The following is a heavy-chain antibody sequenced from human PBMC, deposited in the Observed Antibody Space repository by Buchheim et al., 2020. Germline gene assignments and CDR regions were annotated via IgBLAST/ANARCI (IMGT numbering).Heavy chain of an antibody. CDR1: GGTFSSYT. CDR3: ARELTNDYGDNDYWYFDL. D-gene: IGHD4-17*01. Sequence: QVQLVQSGAEVKKPGSSVKVSCKASGGTFSSYTISWVRQAPGQGLEWMGRIIPILGIANYAQKFQGRVTVTADKSTSKAYMELSGLTSEDTAVYYCARELTNDYGDNDYWYFDLWGRGTL. J-gene: IGHJ2*01. CDR2: IIPILGIA. V-gene: IGHV1-69*08.